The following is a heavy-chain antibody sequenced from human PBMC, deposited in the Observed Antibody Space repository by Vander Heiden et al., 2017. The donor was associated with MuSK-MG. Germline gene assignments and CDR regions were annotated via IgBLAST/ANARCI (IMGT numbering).Heavy chain of an antibody. CDR2: ISGSGGST. J-gene: IGHJ4*02. CDR1: GFTFGSYA. V-gene: IGHV3-23*01. Sequence: EVQLLESGGGLVQPGGSLRLSCAASGFTFGSYALSWVRQAPGKGLEWVSAISGSGGSTYYADSVKGRFTISRDNSKNTLYLQMNSLRAEDTAVYYCAKDGTPYYDYVWGSYRPFDYWGQGTLVTVAS. D-gene: IGHD3-16*02. CDR3: AKDGTPYYDYVWGSYRPFDY.